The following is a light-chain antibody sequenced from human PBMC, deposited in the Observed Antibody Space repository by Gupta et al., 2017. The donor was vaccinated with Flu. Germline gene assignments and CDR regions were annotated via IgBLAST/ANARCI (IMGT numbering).Light chain of an antibody. CDR3: ASWDDSLNGWI. Sequence: SSSNSGSNPVNCYQRLPGTAPKLLIYGNHHRPSGVPDRLSGSKSGTSASLAISGLQSEDEADYYCASWDDSLNGWIFGGGTKLTVL. V-gene: IGLV1-44*01. CDR2: GNH. CDR1: SSNSGSNP. J-gene: IGLJ2*01.